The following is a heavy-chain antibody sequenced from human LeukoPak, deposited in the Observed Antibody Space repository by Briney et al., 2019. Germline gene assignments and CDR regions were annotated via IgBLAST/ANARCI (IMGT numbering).Heavy chain of an antibody. J-gene: IGHJ4*02. V-gene: IGHV3-11*04. Sequence: GGSLRLSCAASGFTFSDYYMNCIRQAPGKGLEWISYMSSSGSTISYADSVTVRFTVSRDNAKNSLYLQMNSLRAEDTAVYYCARSILPAANAIDYWGQGTLLTVSS. CDR3: ARSILPAANAIDY. CDR1: GFTFSDYY. CDR2: MSSSGSTI. D-gene: IGHD2-2*01.